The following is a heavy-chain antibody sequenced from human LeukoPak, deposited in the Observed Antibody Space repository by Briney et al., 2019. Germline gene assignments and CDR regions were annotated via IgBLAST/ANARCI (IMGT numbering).Heavy chain of an antibody. J-gene: IGHJ6*02. V-gene: IGHV4-59*01. D-gene: IGHD3-22*01. CDR3: ARDRRYYDSSGYPTYYYGMDV. Sequence: SETLSLTCTVSGGSISSYYWSWIRQPPGKGLEWIGYIYYSGSTNYNPSLKSLVTISVDTSKNQFSLKLSSVTAADTAVYYCARDRRYYDSSGYPTYYYGMDVWGQGTTVTVSS. CDR2: IYYSGST. CDR1: GGSISSYY.